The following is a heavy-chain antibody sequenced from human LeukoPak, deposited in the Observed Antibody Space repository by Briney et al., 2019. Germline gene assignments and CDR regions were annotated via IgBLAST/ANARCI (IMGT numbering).Heavy chain of an antibody. V-gene: IGHV3-30*18. CDR1: GFTFSSYG. CDR3: AKDVKPDGVWDVDY. D-gene: IGHD1-14*01. Sequence: GRSLRLSCAASGFTFSSYGMHWVRQAPGKGLEWVAVVSYDGSNKYYADSVKGRFTISRDNSNNMLFLHMDSLRAEDTALYYCAKDVKPDGVWDVDYWGQGTLVTVSS. J-gene: IGHJ4*02. CDR2: VSYDGSNK.